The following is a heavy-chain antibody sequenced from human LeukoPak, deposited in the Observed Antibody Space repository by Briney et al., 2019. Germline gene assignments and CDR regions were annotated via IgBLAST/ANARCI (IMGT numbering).Heavy chain of an antibody. CDR3: ARGSPIYGSGSLNPFDY. CDR2: INTNTGNP. Sequence: ASVKVSCKASGYTFTSYAMNWVRQAPGQGLEWMGWINTNTGNPTYAQGFTGRFVFSLDTSVSTAYLQISSLKAEDTAVYYCARGSPIYGSGSLNPFDYWGQGTLVTVSS. CDR1: GYTFTSYA. V-gene: IGHV7-4-1*02. J-gene: IGHJ4*02. D-gene: IGHD3-10*01.